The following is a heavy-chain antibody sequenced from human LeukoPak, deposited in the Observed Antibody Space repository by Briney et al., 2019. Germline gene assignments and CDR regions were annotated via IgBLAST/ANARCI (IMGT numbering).Heavy chain of an antibody. V-gene: IGHV3-30*18. D-gene: IGHD3-9*01. J-gene: IGHJ4*02. CDR1: GFTFSSYG. CDR2: ISYDGSNK. Sequence: GRSLRLSCAASGFTFSSYGMHWVPQTPGKGLECVAVISYDGSNKYYADSVKGRFTISRDNSKITLYLQMNSLRAEDTAVYYCAKPLPYYDILTGYDYWGQGTLVTVSS. CDR3: AKPLPYYDILTGYDY.